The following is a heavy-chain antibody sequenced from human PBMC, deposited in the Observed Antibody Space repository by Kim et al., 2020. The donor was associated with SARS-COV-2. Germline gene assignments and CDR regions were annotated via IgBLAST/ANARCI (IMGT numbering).Heavy chain of an antibody. Sequence: SDTLSLTCTVSTGSISRYYWGWLRQPPGKGLEWVGSLYYGRPPNSNPSLKSRVTISSDTSKDQFSLRLNSVTAADTAVFYCARMVPRVFGDYSPGYFD. CDR3: ARMVPRVFGDYSPGYFD. J-gene: IGHJ4*03. CDR2: LYYGRPP. D-gene: IGHD4-17*01. V-gene: IGHV4-59*01. CDR1: TGSISRYY.